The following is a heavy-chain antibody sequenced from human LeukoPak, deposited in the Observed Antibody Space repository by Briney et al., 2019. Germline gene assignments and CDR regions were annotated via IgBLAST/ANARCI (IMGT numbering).Heavy chain of an antibody. CDR1: GDSISSDHW. V-gene: IGHV4-4*02. D-gene: IGHD3-16*01. Sequence: SETLSLTRAVSGDSISSDHWWSWVRQPPGKGLEWIGEFYHTGATNNNPSLKGRITISVDKSKNQFSLKMTSVTAADTAVYFCTRGGTDALSYWGQGTLVTVSS. CDR3: TRGGTDALSY. J-gene: IGHJ4*02. CDR2: FYHTGAT.